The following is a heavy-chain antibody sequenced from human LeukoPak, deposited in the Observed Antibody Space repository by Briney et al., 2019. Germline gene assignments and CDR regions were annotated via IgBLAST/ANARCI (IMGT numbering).Heavy chain of an antibody. CDR3: ARALPYYDRSINGMDV. Sequence: GGSLRLSCEALGFTLSNYWMAWVRQGPGKGLEWVANIRQDGGDKGHADSVKGRFTISRDNAKNSLYLQMNSLRAEDTAVYYCARALPYYDRSINGMDVWGQGTTVTVSS. CDR1: GFTLSNYW. V-gene: IGHV3-7*03. J-gene: IGHJ6*02. D-gene: IGHD3-3*01. CDR2: IRQDGGDK.